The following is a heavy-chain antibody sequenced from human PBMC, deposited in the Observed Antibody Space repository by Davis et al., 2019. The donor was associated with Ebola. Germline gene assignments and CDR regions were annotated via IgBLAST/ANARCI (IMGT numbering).Heavy chain of an antibody. CDR3: ARASRRDGYKYRYYFDY. CDR1: GFTFSSYG. V-gene: IGHV3-33*01. D-gene: IGHD5-24*01. CDR2: IWYDGSNK. Sequence: GESLKISCAASGFTFSSYGMHWVRQAPGKGLEWVAVIWYDGSNKYYADSVKGRFTISRDNSKNTLYLQMNSLRAEDTAVYYCARASRRDGYKYRYYFDYWGQGTLVTVSS. J-gene: IGHJ4*02.